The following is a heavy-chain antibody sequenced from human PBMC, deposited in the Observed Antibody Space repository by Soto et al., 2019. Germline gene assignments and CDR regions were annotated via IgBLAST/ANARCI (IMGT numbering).Heavy chain of an antibody. J-gene: IGHJ4*02. CDR1: GVSISSGGYY. CDR2: IYDNDST. CDR3: ARHHMAATDMYFDY. Sequence: QVQLQESGPGVVKPSQTLSLTCTVSGVSISSGGYYWSWIRKHPGKGLEWIGYIYDNDSTYYNPSLKRRVTMSVDTSMNQISLKLSSVTAADTAVYYCARHHMAATDMYFDYWGQGTLVTASA. D-gene: IGHD6-19*01. V-gene: IGHV4-31*03.